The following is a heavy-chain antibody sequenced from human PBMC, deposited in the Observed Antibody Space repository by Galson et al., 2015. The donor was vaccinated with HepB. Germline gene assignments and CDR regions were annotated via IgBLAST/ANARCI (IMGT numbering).Heavy chain of an antibody. V-gene: IGHV4-59*12. J-gene: IGHJ4*02. CDR2: IYHSGST. CDR3: ARDAHSGYDYLGTLGEDDY. CDR1: GGSISSYY. Sequence: LSLTCTVSGGSISSYYWSWIRQPPGKGLEWIGYIYHSGSTYYNPSLKSRVTISVDTSKNQFSLKLSSVTAADTAVYYCARDAHSGYDYLGTLGEDDYWGQGTLVTVSS. D-gene: IGHD5-12*01.